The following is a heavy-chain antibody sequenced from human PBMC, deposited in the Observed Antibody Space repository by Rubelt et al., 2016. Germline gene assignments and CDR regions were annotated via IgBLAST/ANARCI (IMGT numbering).Heavy chain of an antibody. CDR1: GGSISSYY. V-gene: IGHV4-4*07. J-gene: IGHJ4*02. D-gene: IGHD3-22*01. Sequence: QVQLQESGPGLVKPSETLSLTCTVSGGSISSYYWSWIRQPAGKGLEWIGRIYTSGSTNYNPSLQGGVTMAVDTSRNQLSLKLSSVTAADTAGYYCARTMGDSSGSDYWGQGTLVTVSS. CDR2: IYTSGST. CDR3: ARTMGDSSGSDY.